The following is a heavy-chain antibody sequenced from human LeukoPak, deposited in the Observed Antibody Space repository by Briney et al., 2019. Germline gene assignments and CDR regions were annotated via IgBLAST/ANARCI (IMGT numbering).Heavy chain of an antibody. CDR3: ARVRDCSGGSCSDNFDY. D-gene: IGHD2-15*01. CDR1: GGSISSGGYY. CDR2: IYYSGST. J-gene: IGHJ4*02. Sequence: TSETLSLTCTVSGGSISSGGYYWSWIRQHPGKGLGWIGYIYYSGSTYYNPSLKSRVTISVDTSKNQFSLKLSSVTAADTAVYYCARVRDCSGGSCSDNFDYWGQGTLVTVSS. V-gene: IGHV4-31*03.